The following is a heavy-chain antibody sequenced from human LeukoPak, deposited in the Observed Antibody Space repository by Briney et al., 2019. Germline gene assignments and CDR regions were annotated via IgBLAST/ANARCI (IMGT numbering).Heavy chain of an antibody. J-gene: IGHJ3*02. CDR3: ARIPPYYYGSGSHSDDAFDI. Sequence: SETLSLTCTVSGGSISSGSYYWSWIRQPAGKGLEWIGRIYTSGSTNYNPSLKSRVTISVDTSKNQFSLKLSSVTAADAAVYYCARIPPYYYGSGSHSDDAFDIWGQGTMVTVSS. D-gene: IGHD3-10*01. V-gene: IGHV4-61*02. CDR1: GGSISSGSYY. CDR2: IYTSGST.